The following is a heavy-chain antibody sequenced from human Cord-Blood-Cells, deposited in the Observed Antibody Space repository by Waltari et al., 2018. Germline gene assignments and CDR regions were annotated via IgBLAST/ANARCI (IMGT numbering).Heavy chain of an antibody. CDR2: IYSGGST. V-gene: IGHV3-53*01. J-gene: IGHJ6*02. Sequence: EVQLGESGGGLLQPWGSLRLSCAASGFTVSSTYISSVPQAPGKGLEWVSVIYSGGSTYYADSVKGRFTISRDNSKNTLYLQMNSLRAEDTAVYYCARSYSNYYYYGMDVWGQGTTVTVSS. CDR1: GFTVSSTY. CDR3: ARSYSNYYYYGMDV. D-gene: IGHD4-4*01.